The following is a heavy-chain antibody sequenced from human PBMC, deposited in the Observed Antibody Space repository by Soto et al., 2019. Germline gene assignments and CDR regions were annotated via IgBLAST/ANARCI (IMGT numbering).Heavy chain of an antibody. CDR3: ARTIGYRRDY. V-gene: IGHV3-33*01. Sequence: QVQLVESGGGVVQPGRSLRLSCAGSGYNFGSHGIHWVRRAPGKGLEWLAAVWYDGSKEYYADSVKGRFTVSKDNSVNTAYLQINSLRGDDTAVYYCARTIGYRRDYWGQGTLVTVSS. J-gene: IGHJ4*02. CDR2: VWYDGSKE. CDR1: GYNFGSHG. D-gene: IGHD3-16*02.